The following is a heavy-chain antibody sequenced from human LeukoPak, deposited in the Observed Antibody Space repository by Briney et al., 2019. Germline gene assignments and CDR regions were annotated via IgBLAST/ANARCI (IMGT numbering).Heavy chain of an antibody. Sequence: PGGSLRLSCAASGFTFSSYCMMWVRQAPGKGLEWVSYISLSSSYIYYADSVKGRFTISRDNAKNSLYLQMNSLGPEDTAVYYCARDPYSGNYGNYYYYYMDVWGKGTTVTISS. CDR2: ISLSSSYI. D-gene: IGHD1-26*01. CDR3: ARDPYSGNYGNYYYYYMDV. V-gene: IGHV3-21*01. J-gene: IGHJ6*03. CDR1: GFTFSSYC.